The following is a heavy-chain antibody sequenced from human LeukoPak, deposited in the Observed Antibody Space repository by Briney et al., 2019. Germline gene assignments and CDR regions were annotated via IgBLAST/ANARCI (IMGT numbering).Heavy chain of an antibody. CDR2: ISFDGSKR. D-gene: IGHD4-17*01. Sequence: GGSLRLSCAASGFIFSNYAMHWVHQAPGKGLEWVAVISFDGSKRYYADSLKGRLTISRDNSENTLSLQMDSLRDEDTATYYCAKDPNGDYVRTFDMWGQGTMVTVSS. CDR1: GFIFSNYA. CDR3: AKDPNGDYVRTFDM. V-gene: IGHV3-30*04. J-gene: IGHJ3*02.